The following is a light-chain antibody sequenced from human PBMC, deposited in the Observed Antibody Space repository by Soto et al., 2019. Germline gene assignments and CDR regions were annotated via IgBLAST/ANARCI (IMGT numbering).Light chain of an antibody. CDR1: QSISSW. V-gene: IGKV1-5*01. Sequence: DIQMTQSPSTLSASVVDRVTITCRASQSISSWLAWYQQKPGKAPKLLIYDASSLESGVPSRLSGSGSGTEFTLTISSLQPDDFATYYCQQYNSYSPTFGQGTKVDIK. J-gene: IGKJ1*01. CDR3: QQYNSYSPT. CDR2: DAS.